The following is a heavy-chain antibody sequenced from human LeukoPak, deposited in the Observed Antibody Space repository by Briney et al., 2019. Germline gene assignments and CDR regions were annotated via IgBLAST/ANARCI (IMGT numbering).Heavy chain of an antibody. J-gene: IGHJ5*02. CDR2: ISGSGGST. V-gene: IGHV3-23*01. CDR1: GFTFSSYA. CDR3: ARGPPLFAP. Sequence: GGSLRLSCAASGFTFSSYAMSWVRQAPGKGLEWVSAISGSGGSTYYADSVEGRFTISRDNAKNSLFLQMNSLRAEDTAVYFCARGPPLFAPWGQGTLVTVSS.